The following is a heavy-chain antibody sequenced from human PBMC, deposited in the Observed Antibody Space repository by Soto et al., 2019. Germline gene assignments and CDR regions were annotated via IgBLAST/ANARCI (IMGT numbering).Heavy chain of an antibody. CDR3: AKDRGYSGSNYYFDY. Sequence: SLRLSCAASGFTFSSYGMHWVRQAPGKGLEWVAVISYDGSNKYYADSVKGRFTISRDNSKNTLYLQMNSLRAEDTAVYYCAKDRGYSGSNYYFDYWGQGTLVTVSS. D-gene: IGHD5-12*01. CDR1: GFTFSSYG. CDR2: ISYDGSNK. V-gene: IGHV3-30*18. J-gene: IGHJ4*02.